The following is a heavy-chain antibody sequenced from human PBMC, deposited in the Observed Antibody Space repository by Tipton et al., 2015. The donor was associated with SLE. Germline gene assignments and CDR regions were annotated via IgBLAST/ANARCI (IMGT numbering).Heavy chain of an antibody. CDR1: GFTFSSYA. Sequence: SLRLSCAASGFTFSSYAMSWVRQAPGKGLEWVSAISGSGGSTYYADSVKGRFTISRDNSKNTLYLQMNSLRAEGTAVYYCAKSSIPAPSRFDYWGQGTLVTVSS. J-gene: IGHJ4*02. CDR2: ISGSGGST. D-gene: IGHD2-21*01. V-gene: IGHV3-23*01. CDR3: AKSSIPAPSRFDY.